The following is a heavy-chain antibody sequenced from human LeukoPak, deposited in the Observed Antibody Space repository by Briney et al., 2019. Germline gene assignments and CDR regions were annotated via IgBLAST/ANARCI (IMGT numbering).Heavy chain of an antibody. Sequence: GASVKVSCKASGYTFTGYYVHGVRQAHGQGLEWMGWINPNSGGTEYAQKFLGRVTMTRDTSISTAYMELSRLRSDDTAVYFCAREYYYDSSGYSVDYYYYGMDVWGQGTTVTVSS. CDR1: GYTFTGYY. D-gene: IGHD3-22*01. J-gene: IGHJ6*02. CDR3: AREYYYDSSGYSVDYYYYGMDV. CDR2: INPNSGGT. V-gene: IGHV1-2*02.